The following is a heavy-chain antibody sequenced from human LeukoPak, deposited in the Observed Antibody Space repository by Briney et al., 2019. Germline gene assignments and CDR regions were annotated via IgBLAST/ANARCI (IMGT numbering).Heavy chain of an antibody. Sequence: GGSLRLSCAASGFTFSSYAMSWVRRAPGKGLEWVSAISGSGGSTYYADSVKGRFTISRDNSKNTLYLQMNSLRAEDTAVYYCAKDSSINLVRGVIFEYWGQGTLVTVSS. J-gene: IGHJ4*02. CDR3: AKDSSINLVRGVIFEY. CDR2: ISGSGGST. D-gene: IGHD3-10*01. CDR1: GFTFSSYA. V-gene: IGHV3-23*01.